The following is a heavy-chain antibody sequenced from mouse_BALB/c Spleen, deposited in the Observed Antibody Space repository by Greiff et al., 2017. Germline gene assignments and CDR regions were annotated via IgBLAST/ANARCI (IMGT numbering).Heavy chain of an antibody. J-gene: IGHJ2*01. CDR2: ISSGSSTI. V-gene: IGHV5-17*02. Sequence: EVKLVESGGGLVQPGGSRKLSCAASGFTFSSFGMHWVRQAPEKGLEWVAYISSGSSTIYYADTVKGRFTISRDNPKNTLFLQMTSLRSEDTAMYYCARSRWLLVFDYWGQGTTLTVSS. CDR3: ARSRWLLVFDY. D-gene: IGHD2-3*01. CDR1: GFTFSSFG.